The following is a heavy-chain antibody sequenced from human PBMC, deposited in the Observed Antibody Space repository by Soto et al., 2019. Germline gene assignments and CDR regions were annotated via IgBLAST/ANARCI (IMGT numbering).Heavy chain of an antibody. Sequence: PGGSLRLSCAASGFIFSNYDMHWVRQAPGMGLEWVAVIWSDGNYKYYADSVKGQFTISRDNSKNTLYLQMNSLRVEDTAVYYCARSISATYSWFDSWGQGTLVTSPQ. CDR3: ARSISATYSWFDS. CDR2: IWSDGNYK. J-gene: IGHJ5*01. CDR1: GFIFSNYD. V-gene: IGHV3-33*01. D-gene: IGHD4-4*01.